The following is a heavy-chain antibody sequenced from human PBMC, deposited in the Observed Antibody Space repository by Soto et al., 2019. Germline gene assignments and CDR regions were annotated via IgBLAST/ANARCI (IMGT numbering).Heavy chain of an antibody. CDR2: IGGSGDDI. CDR1: GFTLSTYA. Sequence: EVQLLESGGGLVQPGGSLRLSCAASGFTLSTYAMTWVRQAPGKGLECVSGIGGSGDDIHYADSVKGRFTISKDISRNTRYLQMNSLRADDTAVYYCAKDAVYNDGLWLMDHWGQGILVTVSS. V-gene: IGHV3-23*01. J-gene: IGHJ4*02. CDR3: AKDAVYNDGLWLMDH. D-gene: IGHD2-21*01.